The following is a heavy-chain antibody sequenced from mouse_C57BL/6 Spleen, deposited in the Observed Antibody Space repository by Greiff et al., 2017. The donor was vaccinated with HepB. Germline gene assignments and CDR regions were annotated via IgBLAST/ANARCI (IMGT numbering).Heavy chain of an antibody. D-gene: IGHD2-1*01. J-gene: IGHJ1*03. CDR2: IWSGGST. CDR3: ASLYYGNWYFDV. CDR1: GFSLTSYG. V-gene: IGHV2-2*01. Sequence: VQLQESGPGLVQPSQSLSITCTVSGFSLTSYGVHWVRQSPGKGLEWLGVIWSGGSTDYNAAFISRLSISKDNSKSQVFFKMNSLQADDTAIYYCASLYYGNWYFDVWGTGTTVTVSS.